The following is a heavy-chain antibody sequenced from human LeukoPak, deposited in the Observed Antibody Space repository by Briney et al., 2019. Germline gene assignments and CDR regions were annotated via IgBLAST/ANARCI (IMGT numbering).Heavy chain of an antibody. D-gene: IGHD6-13*01. CDR1: GFTFSSYG. CDR3: AKLFSSWSDYYYYYMDV. J-gene: IGHJ6*03. V-gene: IGHV3-30*02. CDR2: IRYDGSNK. Sequence: GGSLRLSCAASGFTFSSYGMHWVRQAPGKGLEWVAFIRYDGSNKYYADSVKGRFTISRDNSKNTLYLQMNSLRAEDTAVYYCAKLFSSWSDYYYYYMDVWGKGTTVTVSS.